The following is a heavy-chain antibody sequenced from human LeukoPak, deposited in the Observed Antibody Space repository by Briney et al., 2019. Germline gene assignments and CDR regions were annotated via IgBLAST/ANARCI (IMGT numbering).Heavy chain of an antibody. Sequence: ASVKVSCKASGYTFTGYYMHWVRQAPGQGLEWMGWINPNSGGTNYAQKFQGRVTMTRDTSISTAYMELSRLRSDYTAVYYCARDTDIVVVPAAKFIDYWGQGTLVTVSS. CDR1: GYTFTGYY. V-gene: IGHV1-2*02. CDR3: ARDTDIVVVPAAKFIDY. J-gene: IGHJ4*02. D-gene: IGHD2-2*01. CDR2: INPNSGGT.